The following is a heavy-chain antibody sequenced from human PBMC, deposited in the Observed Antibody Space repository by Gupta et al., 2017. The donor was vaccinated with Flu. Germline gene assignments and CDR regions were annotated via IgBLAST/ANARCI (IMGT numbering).Heavy chain of an antibody. D-gene: IGHD2/OR15-2a*01. V-gene: IGHV3-13*01. J-gene: IGHJ4*02. CDR2: IGTLGDT. Sequence: EVQLVESGGGSVQPGGSLRLSCATSGFTFSSPDMHWVRQNPGKGLEWVSAIGTLGDTFYANSVKGRFIISRENATNSLYLQMNSLRVGDTAVYYCTRGTYCDRSSCDNGPTDHWGQGTLVTVSS. CDR1: GFTFSSPD. CDR3: TRGTYCDRSSCDNGPTDH.